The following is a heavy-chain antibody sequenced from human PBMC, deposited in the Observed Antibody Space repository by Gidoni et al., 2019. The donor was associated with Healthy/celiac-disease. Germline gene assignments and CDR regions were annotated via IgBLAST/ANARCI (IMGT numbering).Heavy chain of an antibody. Sequence: QLQLQESGPGLVKPSETLSLTCTVSGGSISSSSYYWGWIRQPPGKGLEWIGSIYYSGSTYYNPSLKSRVTISVDTSKNQFSLKLSSVTAADTAVYYCARHYSGWYPAYYYFDYWGQGTLVTVSS. CDR3: ARHYSGWYPAYYYFDY. D-gene: IGHD6-19*01. V-gene: IGHV4-39*01. J-gene: IGHJ4*02. CDR1: GGSISSSSYY. CDR2: IYYSGST.